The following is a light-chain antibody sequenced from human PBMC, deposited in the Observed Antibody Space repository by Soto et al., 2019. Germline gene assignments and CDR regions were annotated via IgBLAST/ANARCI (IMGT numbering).Light chain of an antibody. J-gene: IGKJ1*01. CDR2: DAS. CDR3: QQYNTYRT. Sequence: DIQMTQSPSTLSASVGDRVTITCRASQSISTWLAWYQQKPGKAPKLLIYDASNLQGGVPSRFSGSGSGTEFTLTISSLQPDDFATYYCQQYNTYRTFGQGTKVDIK. V-gene: IGKV1-5*01. CDR1: QSISTW.